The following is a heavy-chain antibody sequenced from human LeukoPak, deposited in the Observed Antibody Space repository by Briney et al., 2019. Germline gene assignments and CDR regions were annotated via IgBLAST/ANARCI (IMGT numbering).Heavy chain of an antibody. V-gene: IGHV1-46*01. D-gene: IGHD1-20*01. CDR2: INPNGGGT. Sequence: ASVKVSCKASGYTFTTCYMHWVRQAPGQGLEWMGLINPNGGGTGYAQKFQGRVTMTRDTSTSTIYMELSSLKSEDTAVYYCARDMTGKRGYFDYWGQGTLVTVSS. J-gene: IGHJ4*02. CDR3: ARDMTGKRGYFDY. CDR1: GYTFTTCY.